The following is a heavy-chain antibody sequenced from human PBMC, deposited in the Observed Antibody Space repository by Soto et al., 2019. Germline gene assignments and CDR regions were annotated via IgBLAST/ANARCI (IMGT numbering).Heavy chain of an antibody. J-gene: IGHJ5*02. Sequence: PSETLSLTCAVSGGSISSGGYSWSWIRQPPGKGLEWIGYIYHSGSTYYNPSLKSRVTISVDRSKNQFSLKLSSVTAADTAVYYCARVIFGVVSKYNWFDPWGQGTLVTVSS. CDR1: GGSISSGGYS. D-gene: IGHD3-3*01. CDR3: ARVIFGVVSKYNWFDP. CDR2: IYHSGST. V-gene: IGHV4-30-2*01.